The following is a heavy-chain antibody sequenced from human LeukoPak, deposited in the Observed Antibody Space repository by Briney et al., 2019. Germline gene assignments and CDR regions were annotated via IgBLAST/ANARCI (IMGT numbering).Heavy chain of an antibody. CDR3: ARFYYDSSGYTSDY. D-gene: IGHD3-22*01. Sequence: SETLSLTCTVSGGSISSYYWSWIRQPPGKGLEWIGYIYYSGSTNYNPSLKSRVTISADTSKNQFSLKLSSVTAADTAVYYCARFYYDSSGYTSDYWGQGTLVTVSS. CDR1: GGSISSYY. J-gene: IGHJ4*02. CDR2: IYYSGST. V-gene: IGHV4-59*01.